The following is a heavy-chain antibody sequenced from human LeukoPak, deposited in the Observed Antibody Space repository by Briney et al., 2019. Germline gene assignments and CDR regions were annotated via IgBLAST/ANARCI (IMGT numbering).Heavy chain of an antibody. V-gene: IGHV4-39*01. CDR3: AGDSYYCDSSGF. CDR2: IYYSGST. D-gene: IGHD3-22*01. Sequence: KPSETLSLTCTVSGGSISSSSYYWGWIRQPPGKGLEWIGSIYYSGSTYYNPSLKSRVTISVDTSENQFSLKLSSVTAADTAVYYCAGDSYYCDSSGFWGQGTLVTVSS. CDR1: GGSISSSSYY. J-gene: IGHJ4*02.